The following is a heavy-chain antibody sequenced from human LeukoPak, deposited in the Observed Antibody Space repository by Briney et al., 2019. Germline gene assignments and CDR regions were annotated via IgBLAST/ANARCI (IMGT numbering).Heavy chain of an antibody. J-gene: IGHJ2*01. D-gene: IGHD3-10*01. Sequence: GGSLRLSCAASGFTFDDYAMHWVRQAPGKGLEWVSYISSSSSTIYYADSVKGRFTISRDNAKNSLYLQMNSLRAEDTAVYYCARDSYYGSGSSNWYFDLWGRGTLVTVSS. CDR1: GFTFDDYA. V-gene: IGHV3-48*04. CDR3: ARDSYYGSGSSNWYFDL. CDR2: ISSSSSTI.